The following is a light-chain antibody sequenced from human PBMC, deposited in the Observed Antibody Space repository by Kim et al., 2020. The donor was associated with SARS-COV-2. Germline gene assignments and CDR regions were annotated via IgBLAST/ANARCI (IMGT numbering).Light chain of an antibody. CDR1: QSVGTF. CDR2: DAS. CDR3: EQRRSWPLT. V-gene: IGKV3-11*01. Sequence: LAPGERATLSCRVSQSVGTFLAWYQQKSGQAPRLLIYDASNRASGIPARFSGSGSGTDFTLTISSLEPEDFAVYYCEQRRSWPLTFGGGTKVDIK. J-gene: IGKJ4*01.